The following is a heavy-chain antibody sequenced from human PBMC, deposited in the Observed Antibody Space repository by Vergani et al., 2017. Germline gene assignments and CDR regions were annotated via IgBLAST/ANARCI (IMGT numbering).Heavy chain of an antibody. CDR1: GGTFSSYA. D-gene: IGHD2-15*01. CDR3: ARDDCSGGSCYEDGY. J-gene: IGHJ4*02. Sequence: QVQLVQSGAEVKKPGSSVKVSCKASGGTFSSYAISWVRQAPGQGLEWLGGTIPIFGTANYAQKFQGRVTITADESTSTAYMELSSLRSEDTAVYYCARDDCSGGSCYEDGYWGQGTLVTVSS. CDR2: TIPIFGTA. V-gene: IGHV1-69*12.